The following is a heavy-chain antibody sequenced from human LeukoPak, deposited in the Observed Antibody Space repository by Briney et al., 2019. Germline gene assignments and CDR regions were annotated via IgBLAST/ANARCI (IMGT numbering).Heavy chain of an antibody. CDR3: ARVEDDSSGYYLDY. Sequence: PSETLSLTCAVYGGSFSGYYWSWIRQPPGKGLEWIGEINHSGSTNYNPSLKSRVTISVDTSKNQFSLKLSSVTAADTAVYYCARVEDDSSGYYLDYWGQGTLVTVSS. D-gene: IGHD3-22*01. CDR1: GGSFSGYY. J-gene: IGHJ4*02. CDR2: INHSGST. V-gene: IGHV4-34*01.